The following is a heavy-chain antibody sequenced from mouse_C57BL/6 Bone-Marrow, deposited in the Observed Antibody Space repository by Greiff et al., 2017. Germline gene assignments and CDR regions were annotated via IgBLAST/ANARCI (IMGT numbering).Heavy chain of an antibody. CDR2: IDPEDGDT. V-gene: IGHV14-1*01. CDR1: GFNIKDYY. Sequence: EVMLVESGAELVRPGASVKLSCTASGFNIKDYYMHWVKQRPEQGLEWIGRIDPEDGDTEYAPKFQGKATMTADTSSNTAYLQLSSLTSEDTAVYYCTIDGYWTWFAYWGQGTLVTVSA. J-gene: IGHJ3*01. CDR3: TIDGYWTWFAY. D-gene: IGHD2-3*01.